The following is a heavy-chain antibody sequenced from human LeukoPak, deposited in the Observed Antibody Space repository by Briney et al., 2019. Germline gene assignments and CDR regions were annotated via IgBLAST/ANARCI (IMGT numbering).Heavy chain of an antibody. Sequence: ASVKVSCKASGYTFTSYYMHWVRQAPGQGLEWMGIINPSGGSTSYAQKFQGRVTMTRNTSISTAYMELSSLRSEDTAVYYCARAPSSIAARRHRYYFDYWGQGTLVTVSS. CDR3: ARAPSSIAARRHRYYFDY. V-gene: IGHV1-46*01. CDR2: INPSGGST. CDR1: GYTFTSYY. J-gene: IGHJ4*02. D-gene: IGHD6-6*01.